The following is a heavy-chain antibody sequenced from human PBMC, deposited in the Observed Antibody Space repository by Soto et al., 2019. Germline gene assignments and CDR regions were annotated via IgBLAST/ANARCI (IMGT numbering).Heavy chain of an antibody. CDR2: IDPSDSYA. D-gene: IGHD3-22*01. CDR3: ARHKAFYYDSSGA. J-gene: IGHJ5*02. V-gene: IGHV5-10-1*01. Sequence: GESLKISCKGSGYSFASYWISWVRQMPAKGLEWTGRIDPSDSYANYSPSFQGHVTFSADKSISTAYLQWSSLRASDTAMYYCARHKAFYYDSSGAWGQGTMVTVSS. CDR1: GYSFASYW.